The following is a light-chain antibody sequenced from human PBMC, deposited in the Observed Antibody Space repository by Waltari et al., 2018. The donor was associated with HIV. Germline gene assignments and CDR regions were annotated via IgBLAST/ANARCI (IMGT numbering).Light chain of an antibody. Sequence: EIVMTQSPATLSVSPGERATLSCRASQSVSSNLAWYQQKPGQAPRLLIYGATNRATGIPARFSGSGSGTEFTLTISSLQSEDFAVYSCQQYDNWPGTFGQGTKVEI. J-gene: IGKJ1*01. CDR2: GAT. V-gene: IGKV3-15*01. CDR3: QQYDNWPGT. CDR1: QSVSSN.